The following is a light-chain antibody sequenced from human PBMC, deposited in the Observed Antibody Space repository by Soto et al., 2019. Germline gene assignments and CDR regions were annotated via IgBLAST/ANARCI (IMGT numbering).Light chain of an antibody. CDR2: DAS. CDR1: QSISSW. V-gene: IGKV1-5*01. Sequence: DIQMTQSPSTLSASVGDRVTITCRASQSISSWLAWYQQKPGKAPNLLIYDASSLESGVPSRFSGSGSRTEFTLTISSLQPDDFATYYCQQYNNYPLTFGGGTKVEIK. CDR3: QQYNNYPLT. J-gene: IGKJ4*01.